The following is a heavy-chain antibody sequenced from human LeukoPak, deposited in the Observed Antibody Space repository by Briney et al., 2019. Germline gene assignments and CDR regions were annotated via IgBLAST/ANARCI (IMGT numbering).Heavy chain of an antibody. CDR2: INTNTGNP. J-gene: IGHJ4*02. CDR3: ARLLPPSTSRELRETDY. CDR1: GYTFTSYA. Sequence: ASVKVSCKASGYTFTSYAMNWVRQAPGQGLEWMGSINTNTGNPTYAQGFTGRFVFSLDTSVSTAYLQISSLKAEDTAVYYCARLLPPSTSRELRETDYWGQGTLVTVSS. D-gene: IGHD1-26*01. V-gene: IGHV7-4-1*02.